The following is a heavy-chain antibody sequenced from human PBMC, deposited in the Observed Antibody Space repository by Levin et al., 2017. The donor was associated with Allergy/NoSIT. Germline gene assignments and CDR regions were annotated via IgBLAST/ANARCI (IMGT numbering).Heavy chain of an antibody. V-gene: IGHV2-5*02. CDR3: ARLTTVTSMIAFDI. CDR1: GFSLSTSGVG. CDR2: IYWDDDK. D-gene: IGHD4-17*01. Sequence: SGPTLVKPTQTLTLTCTFSGFSLSTSGVGMGWIRQPPRKALEWLALIYWDDDKRYSPSLKSRLTITKDTSKNQVVLTVTNMDPVDTATYYCARLTTVTSMIAFDIWGQGTMVTVSS. J-gene: IGHJ3*02.